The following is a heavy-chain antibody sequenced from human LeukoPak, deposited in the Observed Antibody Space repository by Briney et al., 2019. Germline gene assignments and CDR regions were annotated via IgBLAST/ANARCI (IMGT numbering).Heavy chain of an antibody. CDR2: IYPGDSDT. Sequence: GESLKISCKGSGYSFTDYWMGWVRQMPGKGLEWMGIIYPGDSDTRYSPSFQGQVTISADRSITTAYLQWSSLKASDTAMYFCARGSIVGSTKNYLDYWGQGTLVTVSS. CDR3: ARGSIVGSTKNYLDY. D-gene: IGHD1-26*01. V-gene: IGHV5-51*01. CDR1: GYSFTDYW. J-gene: IGHJ4*02.